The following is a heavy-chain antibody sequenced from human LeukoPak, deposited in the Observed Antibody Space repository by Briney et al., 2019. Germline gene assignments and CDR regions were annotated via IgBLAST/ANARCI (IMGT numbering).Heavy chain of an antibody. D-gene: IGHD6-6*01. V-gene: IGHV4-39*01. CDR1: GGSIRRDNYY. CDR2: SFYSGST. Sequence: SETLSLTCTVSGGSIRRDNYYWGWIRQPPGKGLEWIGSSFYSGSTYYNPSLKSRVTISVDTSKNQFSLKLSSVSAADTAVYYCARLHRMTTSIGARAPDYWGQGTLVTVSS. CDR3: ARLHRMTTSIGARAPDY. J-gene: IGHJ4*02.